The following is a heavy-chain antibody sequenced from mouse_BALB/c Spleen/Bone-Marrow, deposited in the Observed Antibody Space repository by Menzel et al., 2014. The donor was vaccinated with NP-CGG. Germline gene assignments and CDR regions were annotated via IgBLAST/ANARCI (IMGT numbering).Heavy chain of an antibody. CDR1: GYSFTGYF. D-gene: IGHD1-1*01. J-gene: IGHJ1*01. CDR3: ARVTTVWYFDV. V-gene: IGHV1-20*02. CDR2: INPYNGDT. Sequence: DVQLQESGPELVKPGASVKISCKASGYSFTGYFMNWVMQSHGKSLEWIGRINPYNGDTFYNQKFKGKATLTVDKSSSTAHMELRSLASEDSAVYYCARVTTVWYFDVWGAGTTVTVSS.